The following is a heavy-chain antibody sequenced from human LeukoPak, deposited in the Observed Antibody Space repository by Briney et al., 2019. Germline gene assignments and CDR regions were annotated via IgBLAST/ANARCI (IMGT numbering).Heavy chain of an antibody. CDR1: GFVVNYNY. J-gene: IGHJ5*02. Sequence: PGGSLRLSCAASGFVVNYNYMSWVRQAPGKWLEWVSVIYSGGSTYYADSVKGRFTISRDNSKNTVYLQMNSLRVEDTAVYYCARVKVGITYWFDPWGQGTLVTVSS. CDR2: IYSGGST. V-gene: IGHV3-66*01. CDR3: ARVKVGITYWFDP. D-gene: IGHD1-26*01.